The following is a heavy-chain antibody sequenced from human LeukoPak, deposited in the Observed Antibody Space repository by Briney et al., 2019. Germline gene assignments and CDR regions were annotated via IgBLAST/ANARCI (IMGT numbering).Heavy chain of an antibody. V-gene: IGHV1-2*02. CDR1: GYTFTGYY. J-gene: IGHJ4*02. CDR3: ARDFGRELLSFDY. D-gene: IGHD1-7*01. CDR2: INPNSGGT. Sequence: ASVKVSCKASGYTFTGYYMHWVRQAPGQGLEWMGWINPNSGGTNYAQKFQGRVTMTRDTSISTAYMELSRLRSDDTAVYYCARDFGRELLSFDYWGQGTLVTVSS.